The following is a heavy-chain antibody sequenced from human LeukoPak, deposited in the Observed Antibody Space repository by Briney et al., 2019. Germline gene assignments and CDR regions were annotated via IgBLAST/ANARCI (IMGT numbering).Heavy chain of an antibody. Sequence: GGSLRLSCAASGITFSRFWMSWVRQAPGKGLQWVANINQDGSEKHYVDSVKGRFTISRDNAENSLYLQMNSLRAEDTALYYCARDSGTTGTTDYYYYGMDVWGQGTTVTVSS. CDR3: ARDSGTTGTTDYYYYGMDV. V-gene: IGHV3-7*03. J-gene: IGHJ6*02. D-gene: IGHD1-1*01. CDR2: INQDGSEK. CDR1: GITFSRFW.